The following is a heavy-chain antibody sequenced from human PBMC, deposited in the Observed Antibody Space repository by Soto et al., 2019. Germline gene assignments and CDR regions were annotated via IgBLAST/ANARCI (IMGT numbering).Heavy chain of an antibody. J-gene: IGHJ5*02. CDR2: ISSGGTTK. CDR1: GFSFSDFE. D-gene: IGHD3-9*01. CDR3: AREYYDILTGLYLNWFER. V-gene: IGHV3-48*03. Sequence: GGSLRLSCATSGFSFSDFEMHWVRQAPGKGLEWVSYISSGGTTKYYADSVKGRFTISRDNAKNSLFLQMNSLRAEDTAVYYCAREYYDILTGLYLNWFERWGQGTLVTVSS.